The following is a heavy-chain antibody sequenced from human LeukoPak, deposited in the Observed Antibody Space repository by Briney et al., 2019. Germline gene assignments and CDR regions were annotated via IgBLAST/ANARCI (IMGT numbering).Heavy chain of an antibody. J-gene: IGHJ4*02. V-gene: IGHV3-20*04. CDR3: ARDGSWIQLWQPGGDFDY. D-gene: IGHD5-18*01. Sequence: RPGGSLRLSCAASGFTFDDYGMSWVRQAPGKGLEWVSGINWNGGSTGYADSVKGRFTISRDNAKNSLYLQMNSLRAEDTALYYCARDGSWIQLWQPGGDFDYWGQGTLVTVSS. CDR1: GFTFDDYG. CDR2: INWNGGST.